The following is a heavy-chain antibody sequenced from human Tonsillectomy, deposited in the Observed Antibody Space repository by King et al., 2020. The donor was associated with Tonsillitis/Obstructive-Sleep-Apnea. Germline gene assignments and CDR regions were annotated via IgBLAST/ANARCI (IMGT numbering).Heavy chain of an antibody. CDR2: IYYSGRT. CDR3: ATDAYSYGQDWYFDL. CDR1: GGSISSSGYY. J-gene: IGHJ2*01. Sequence: QVQLQESGPGLVKPSETLSLTCSLSGGSISSSGYYWGWIRQPPGKGLEWIGSIYYSGRTFYNPSLKSRITISVHTSKKQFSLKLTSVTAADTAVYYCATDAYSYGQDWYFDLWGRGTLVTVSS. D-gene: IGHD5-18*01. V-gene: IGHV4-39*01.